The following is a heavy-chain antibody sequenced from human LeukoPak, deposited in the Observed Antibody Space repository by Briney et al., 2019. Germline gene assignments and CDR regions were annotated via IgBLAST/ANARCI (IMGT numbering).Heavy chain of an antibody. CDR3: AELGITMIGGV. D-gene: IGHD3-10*02. J-gene: IGHJ6*04. V-gene: IGHV3-11*04. CDR1: GFTFTNYA. Sequence: GGSLRLSCAASGFTFTNYAMSWVRQAPGKGLEWVSYISSSGSTIYYADSVKGRFTISRDNAKNSLYLQMNSLRAEDTAVYYCAELGITMIGGVWGKGTTVTISS. CDR2: ISSSGSTI.